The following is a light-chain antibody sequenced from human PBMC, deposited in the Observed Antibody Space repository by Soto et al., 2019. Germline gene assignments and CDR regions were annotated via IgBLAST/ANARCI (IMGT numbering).Light chain of an antibody. CDR2: EVT. Sequence: QSALTQPASVSGSLGQAITISCTGTGSDVGGYNYVSWYQQHSGKAPKLMIYEVTNRPSEISNRFSGSKSGNTASLTISGLQAEDEADYYCSSYSSSNIPYVFGTGTKLTVL. CDR1: GSDVGGYNY. J-gene: IGLJ1*01. V-gene: IGLV2-14*01. CDR3: SSYSSSNIPYV.